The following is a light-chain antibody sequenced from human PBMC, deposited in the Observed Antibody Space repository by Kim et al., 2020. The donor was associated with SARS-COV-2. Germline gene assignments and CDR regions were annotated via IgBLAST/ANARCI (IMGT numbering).Light chain of an antibody. V-gene: IGKV3-20*01. CDR1: EIISSSH. CDR3: QQYAGALPNA. J-gene: IGKJ2*01. Sequence: SPGERASLSCRASEIISSSHLAWYQHKPGQAPRLLIYGASSRATGIPDRFSGSASGRDFTLTISRLEPEDFAVYYCQQYAGALPNAFGQGTRLEI. CDR2: GAS.